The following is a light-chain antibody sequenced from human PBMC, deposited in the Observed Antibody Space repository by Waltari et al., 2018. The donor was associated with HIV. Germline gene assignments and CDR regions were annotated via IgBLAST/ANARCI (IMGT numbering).Light chain of an antibody. CDR1: QSVNTN. J-gene: IGKJ2*01. Sequence: MMQSPDILPVSPCEGVTLTCRASQSVNTNVAWYQQRPGQAPRLLIYGASTRAAGFPARFSGGGSGTEFTLTISSLQSEDFALYFCHQYNNWPYTFGQGTKLDIK. CDR2: GAS. V-gene: IGKV3-15*01. CDR3: HQYNNWPYT.